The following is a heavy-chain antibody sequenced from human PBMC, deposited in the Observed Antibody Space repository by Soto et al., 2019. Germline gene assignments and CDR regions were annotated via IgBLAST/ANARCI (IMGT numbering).Heavy chain of an antibody. CDR1: GGSFSGYY. CDR2: INHSGST. D-gene: IGHD2-8*02. Sequence: QVQLQQWGAGLLKPSETLSLTCAVYGGSFSGYYWTWIRQPPGTGLEWIGEINHSGSTNYNPSLNIRVTISVDTAKNQFSLKLTSVTAADTAVYYCARDKITGLFDYWGQGTRVTVSS. CDR3: ARDKITGLFDY. V-gene: IGHV4-34*01. J-gene: IGHJ4*02.